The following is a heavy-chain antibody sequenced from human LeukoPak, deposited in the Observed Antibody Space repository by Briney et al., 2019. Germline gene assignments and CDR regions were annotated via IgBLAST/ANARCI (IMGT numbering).Heavy chain of an antibody. CDR1: GFTFSSYW. V-gene: IGHV3-74*01. J-gene: IGHJ4*02. CDR2: INSDGGST. D-gene: IGHD3-3*01. CDR3: AKGSPHEKYYDFWSGYEYQYYFDY. Sequence: HSGGSLRLSCAASGFTFSSYWMHWVRQAPGKGLAWVSRINSDGGSTSYADSVKGRFTISRDNSKNTLYLQMNSLRAEDTAVYYCAKGSPHEKYYDFWSGYEYQYYFDYWGQGTLVTVSS.